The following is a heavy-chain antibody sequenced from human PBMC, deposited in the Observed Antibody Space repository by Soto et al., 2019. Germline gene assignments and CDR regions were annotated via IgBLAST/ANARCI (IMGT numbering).Heavy chain of an antibody. CDR2: IIPIFGTA. CDR3: SRDGRYYYDSSGYLEDAFDI. CDR1: GGTFSSYA. D-gene: IGHD3-22*01. Sequence: GASVKVSCKASGGTFSSYAISWVRQAPGQGLEWMGGIIPIFGTANYAQKFQGRVTITADESTSTAYMELSSLRSEDTAVYYFSRDGRYYYDSSGYLEDAFDIWGQGTMVTVSS. J-gene: IGHJ3*02. V-gene: IGHV1-69*13.